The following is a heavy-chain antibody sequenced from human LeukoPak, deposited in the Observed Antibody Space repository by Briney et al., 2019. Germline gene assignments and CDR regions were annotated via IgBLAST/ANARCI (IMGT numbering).Heavy chain of an antibody. Sequence: PGGSLRLSCAASGFTFSDYYMSWIRQAPGKGLEWVSYISSSGDTIYYADSVKGRFTISRDNAKNSLDLQMSSLRVEDTAVYYCARENHIVFGYWGQGTLVTVSS. CDR1: GFTFSDYY. V-gene: IGHV3-11*01. D-gene: IGHD5-12*01. CDR3: ARENHIVFGY. CDR2: ISSSGDTI. J-gene: IGHJ4*02.